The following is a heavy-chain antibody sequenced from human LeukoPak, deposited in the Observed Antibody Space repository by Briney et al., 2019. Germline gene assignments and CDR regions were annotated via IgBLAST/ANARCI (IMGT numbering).Heavy chain of an antibody. CDR3: ARDQNFFSNVWDNWFDP. D-gene: IGHD6-19*01. V-gene: IGHV4-59*11. CDR2: IYYSGST. Sequence: PSETLSLTCTVSGGSISSHYWSWIRQPPGKGLEWIGHIYYSGSTNYNPSLKSRVTISVDTSKNLFSLKLSSVTAADTAVYYCARDQNFFSNVWDNWFDPWGQGTLVTVSS. CDR1: GGSISSHY. J-gene: IGHJ5*02.